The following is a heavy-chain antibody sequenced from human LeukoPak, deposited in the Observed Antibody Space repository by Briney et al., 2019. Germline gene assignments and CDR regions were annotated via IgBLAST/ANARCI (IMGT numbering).Heavy chain of an antibody. CDR1: GLTFSGYA. J-gene: IGHJ5*02. Sequence: PGGSLRLSCAASGLTFSGYAMSWVRQAPGKGLEWVSTISDSGSSTYYTDSVKGRFTFSRDNSKNTLHLQMNSLRAEDTAVYYCAKVTYGSGIPHPKGSRWFGPWGQGTLVTVSS. V-gene: IGHV3-23*01. D-gene: IGHD3-10*01. CDR3: AKVTYGSGIPHPKGSRWFGP. CDR2: ISDSGSST.